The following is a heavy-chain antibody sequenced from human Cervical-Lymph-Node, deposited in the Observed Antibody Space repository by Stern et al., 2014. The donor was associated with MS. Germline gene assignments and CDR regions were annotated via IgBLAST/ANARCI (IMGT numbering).Heavy chain of an antibody. D-gene: IGHD6-6*01. CDR2: MHPNSGNT. J-gene: IGHJ6*02. CDR1: GYTFTSYD. V-gene: IGHV1-8*01. CDR3: ARGRRVAARPYYYYGMDV. Sequence: EHLVESGAEVKKPGASVKVSCKASGYTFTSYDINWVRQATGQGLEWMGWMHPNSGNTGYAQKFQGRVTMTRNTSISTAYMELSSLRSEDTAVYYCARGRRVAARPYYYYGMDVWGQGTTVTVSS.